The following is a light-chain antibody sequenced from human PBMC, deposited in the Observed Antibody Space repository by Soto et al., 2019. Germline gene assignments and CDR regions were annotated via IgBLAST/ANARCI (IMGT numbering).Light chain of an antibody. CDR2: GAS. CDR3: QQYGRTPYT. Sequence: EIVLTQSPGTLSLSPGERATLSWRASQSVSSSYLAWYQHKPGQAPRLLIYGASSRATGIPDRFSGSGSGTDFTLTISRLEPEDFAVYYCQQYGRTPYTFGQGTKLEIK. J-gene: IGKJ2*01. V-gene: IGKV3-20*01. CDR1: QSVSSSY.